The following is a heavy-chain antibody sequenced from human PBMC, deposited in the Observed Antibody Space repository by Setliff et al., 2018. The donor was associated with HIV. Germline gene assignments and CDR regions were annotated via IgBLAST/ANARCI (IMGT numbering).Heavy chain of an antibody. J-gene: IGHJ4*02. V-gene: IGHV3-33*06. CDR3: AKGSLPSGYSYGFFDY. D-gene: IGHD5-18*01. CDR2: IWYDGSNK. CDR1: GFTFSSYG. Sequence: GGFLRLSCAASGFTFSSYGMHWVRQAPGKGLEWVAVIWYDGSNKYYADSVKGRFTISRDNSKNTLYLQMNSLRAEDTAVYYCAKGSLPSGYSYGFFDYWGQGTLVTVSS.